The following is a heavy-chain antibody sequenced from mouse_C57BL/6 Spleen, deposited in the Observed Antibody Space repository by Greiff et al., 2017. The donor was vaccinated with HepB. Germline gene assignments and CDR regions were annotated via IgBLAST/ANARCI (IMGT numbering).Heavy chain of an antibody. D-gene: IGHD1-1*01. V-gene: IGHV1-69*01. CDR1: GYTFTSYW. CDR2: IDPSDSYT. CDR3: ARVPITTVVAQYYYAMDY. J-gene: IGHJ4*01. Sequence: VKLQQPGAELVMPGASVKLSCKASGYTFTSYWMHWVKQRPGQGLEWIGEIDPSDSYTNYNQKFKGKSTLTVDKSSSTAYMQLSSLTSEDSAVYYCARVPITTVVAQYYYAMDYWGQGTSVTVSS.